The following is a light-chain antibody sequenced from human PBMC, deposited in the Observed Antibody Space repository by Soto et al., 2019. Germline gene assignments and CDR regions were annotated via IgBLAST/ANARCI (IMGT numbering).Light chain of an antibody. CDR2: GVT. CDR3: SSYTSASTLLYL. CDR1: SSDVGGYNY. V-gene: IGLV2-14*01. J-gene: IGLJ1*01. Sequence: QSALTQPASVSGSPGQSITISCTGTSSDVGGYNYVSWYQQHPGIAPKLLIYGVTNRPSGVSTLFSGSKSGSTASLPISGLQAEDEADYHCSSYTSASTLLYLFGTGTKVTVL.